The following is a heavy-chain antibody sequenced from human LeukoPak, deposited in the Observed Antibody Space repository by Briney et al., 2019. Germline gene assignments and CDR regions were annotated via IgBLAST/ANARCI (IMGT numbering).Heavy chain of an antibody. CDR2: IHYSGST. D-gene: IGHD3-10*01. J-gene: IGHJ4*02. CDR3: ARAPYGSGFDY. V-gene: IGHV4-59*01. Sequence: SETLSLTCTVSSDSMRTFYWSWIRQSPGKGLEWIGYIHYSGSTSYNPSLRSRVTISVDTSKNQFSLKLSSVTAADTAVYYCARAPYGSGFDYWGQGTLVTVSS. CDR1: SDSMRTFY.